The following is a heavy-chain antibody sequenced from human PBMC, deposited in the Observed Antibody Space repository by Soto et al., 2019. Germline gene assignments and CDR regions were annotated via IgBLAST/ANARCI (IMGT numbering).Heavy chain of an antibody. CDR3: ARQDDFWSGSGWFDP. V-gene: IGHV4-39*01. CDR2: IFYNGFT. D-gene: IGHD3-3*01. Sequence: PSETMSLTCTVCGGSSNNVNYYWGRKRQPPGKGLEWTGIIFYNGFTYYSPSLKSRVTISVDTSKNQFSLKLTSVTAADTAVYYCARQDDFWSGSGWFDPWGQRTLVTVSS. CDR1: GGSSNNVNYY. J-gene: IGHJ5*02.